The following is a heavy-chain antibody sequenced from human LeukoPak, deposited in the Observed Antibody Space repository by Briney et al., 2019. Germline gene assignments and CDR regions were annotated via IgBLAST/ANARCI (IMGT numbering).Heavy chain of an antibody. J-gene: IGHJ3*02. CDR2: IYHSGNT. Sequence: PSETLSLTCSVSGYSISSGYYWGWIRQSPGKGLEWIGSIYHSGNTYYNPSLKSRVTISVDTSKNQFSLKLSSVTAADTAVYYCARNGALEHDYGGVGAYAFDIWGQGTMVTVSS. D-gene: IGHD4-23*01. CDR1: GYSISSGYY. CDR3: ARNGALEHDYGGVGAYAFDI. V-gene: IGHV4-38-2*01.